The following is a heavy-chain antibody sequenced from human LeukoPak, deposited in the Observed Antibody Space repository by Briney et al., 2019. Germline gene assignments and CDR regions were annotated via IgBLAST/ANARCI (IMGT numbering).Heavy chain of an antibody. V-gene: IGHV3-21*01. CDR2: ISSSSSYI. J-gene: IGHJ4*02. CDR3: ARGSPDYGDYGEGDY. Sequence: PGGSLRLSCAASGFTFSSYSMNWVRQAPGKGLEWVSSISSSSSYIYYADSVKGRFTISRDNAKNSLYLQMNSLRAEDTAVYYCARGSPDYGDYGEGDYWGQGTLVTVSS. CDR1: GFTFSSYS. D-gene: IGHD4-17*01.